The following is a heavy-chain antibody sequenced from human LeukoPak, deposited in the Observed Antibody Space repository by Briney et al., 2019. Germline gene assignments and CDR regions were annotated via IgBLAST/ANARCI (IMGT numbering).Heavy chain of an antibody. CDR1: GGSISSSSYY. CDR2: IYYSGST. CDR3: ASSGIAADDY. D-gene: IGHD6-13*01. J-gene: IGHJ4*02. V-gene: IGHV4-39*01. Sequence: PSETLSLTCTVSGGSISSSSYYWGWIRQPPGKGLEWIGSIYYSGSTYYNPSLKSRVTISVDTSKNQFSLKLSSVTAADTAVYYCASSGIAADDYWVQGTLVTVSS.